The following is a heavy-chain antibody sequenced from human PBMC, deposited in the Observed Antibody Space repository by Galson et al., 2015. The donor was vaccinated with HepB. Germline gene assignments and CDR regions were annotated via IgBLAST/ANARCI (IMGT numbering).Heavy chain of an antibody. Sequence: SVKVSCKASGSTFTSYYMHWVRQAPGQGLEWMGIINPSGGSSSYAQKFQGRVTMTRDTSTSTVYMELSSLRSEDTAVYYCARDQEYGEPPGVYWGQGTLVTVSS. J-gene: IGHJ4*02. V-gene: IGHV1-46*01. CDR1: GSTFTSYY. CDR2: INPSGGSS. D-gene: IGHD1-26*01. CDR3: ARDQEYGEPPGVY.